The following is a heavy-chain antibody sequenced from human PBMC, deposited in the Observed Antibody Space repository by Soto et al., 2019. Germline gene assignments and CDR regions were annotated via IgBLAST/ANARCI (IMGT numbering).Heavy chain of an antibody. CDR1: SDSISSSHW. D-gene: IGHD6-25*01. Sequence: QVQLQESGPGLVNPSGTLSLTCAVSSDSISSSHWWSWVRQPPGKGLEWIGEIYHSGSTNYNPSLKHRLPIAIDRSKNTSSRNLASVPPADREREYGAGGPPHSGGYPVLWGRGTLVTVPP. CDR2: IYHSGST. CDR3: AGGPPHSGGYPVL. V-gene: IGHV4-4*02. J-gene: IGHJ2*01.